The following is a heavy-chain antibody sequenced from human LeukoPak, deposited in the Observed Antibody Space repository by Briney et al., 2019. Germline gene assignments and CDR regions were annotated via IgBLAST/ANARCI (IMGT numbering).Heavy chain of an antibody. J-gene: IGHJ4*02. D-gene: IGHD1-26*01. CDR2: INPNTGGT. V-gene: IGHV1-2*06. Sequence: ASVKVSCKASGYTFTGYYMHWVRQAPGQGLEWLGRINPNTGGTDDAQNFQGGVTMTRDTSMDTAYMELSRLRSDDTAVYYCARARSLGIHYYFDYWGQGTLVTVSS. CDR1: GYTFTGYY. CDR3: ARARSLGIHYYFDY.